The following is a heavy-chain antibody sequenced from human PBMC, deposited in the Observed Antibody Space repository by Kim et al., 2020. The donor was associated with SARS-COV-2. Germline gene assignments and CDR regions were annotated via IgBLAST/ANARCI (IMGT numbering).Heavy chain of an antibody. CDR2: TYDSGSS. D-gene: IGHD1-26*01. CDR3: ARVVGAAAGLFDY. CDR1: GGSISSGGYY. V-gene: IGHV4-31*03. J-gene: IGHJ4*02. Sequence: SETLSLTCTVSGGSISSGGYYWSRIRQHPGLGLEWIVYTYDSGSSYYNLSLKSRVTISVDTSKNQFSLKLSSVTAADTAVYYCARVVGAAAGLFDYLGQG.